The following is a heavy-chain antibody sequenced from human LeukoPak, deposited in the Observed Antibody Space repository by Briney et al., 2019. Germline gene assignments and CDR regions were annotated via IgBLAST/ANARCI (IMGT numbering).Heavy chain of an antibody. CDR3: ATQYRAYYFDN. D-gene: IGHD1-14*01. V-gene: IGHV3-23*01. CDR1: GFTFTDSA. CDR2: ISTSGGMI. J-gene: IGHJ4*02. Sequence: PGGSLRLSCAAPGFTFTDSAMSWVRQAPGKGLEWVSSISTSGGMIYDADSVKGRFTISRDNSKNALYLQLSSLRAEDSAVYCATQYRAYYFDNWGQGTLVTVSS.